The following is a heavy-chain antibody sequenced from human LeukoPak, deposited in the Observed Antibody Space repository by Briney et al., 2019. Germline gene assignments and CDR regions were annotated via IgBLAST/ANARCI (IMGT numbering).Heavy chain of an antibody. CDR2: ISAYNGNT. CDR3: ARDGPTGRPPEYYYYYYGMDV. Sequence: GASVKVSCKASGYTFTSYGISWVRQAPGQGLEWMGWISAYNGNTNYAQKLQGRVTMTTDTSTSTAYMELRSLRSDDTAVYYCARDGPTGRPPEYYYYYYGMDVWGQGTTVTVSS. J-gene: IGHJ6*02. D-gene: IGHD4-4*01. V-gene: IGHV1-18*01. CDR1: GYTFTSYG.